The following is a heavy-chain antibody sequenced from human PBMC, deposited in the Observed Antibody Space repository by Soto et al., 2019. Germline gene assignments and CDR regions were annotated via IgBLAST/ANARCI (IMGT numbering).Heavy chain of an antibody. CDR2: ISGNGGTA. D-gene: IGHD1-26*01. J-gene: IGHJ4*02. CDR1: GFTFSDYA. Sequence: PGGSLRLSCAASGFTFSDYAMSWVRQAQGKGLEWVSAISGNGGTAYYADQVKGRFIISRDNSKNTLFMLVNNLRVEDTALYYCLKRHLHGAFWGQGTIGTVS. CDR3: LKRHLHGAF. V-gene: IGHV3-23*01.